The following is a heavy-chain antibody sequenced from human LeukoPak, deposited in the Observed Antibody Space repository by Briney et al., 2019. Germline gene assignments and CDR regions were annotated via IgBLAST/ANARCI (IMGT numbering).Heavy chain of an antibody. CDR1: GFTFSGFA. J-gene: IGHJ3*02. D-gene: IGHD4-17*01. V-gene: IGHV3-23*01. CDR2: ISGSGDNT. Sequence: GGSLRLSRAASGFTFSGFAMSSVRPTPGKGLEWVSGISGSGDNTHYAASVKGRFTISRDNSKYTLFLQMNSLRAEDTAVYYCARDPNGEYIGAFDMWGPGKIVTVTS. CDR3: ARDPNGEYIGAFDM.